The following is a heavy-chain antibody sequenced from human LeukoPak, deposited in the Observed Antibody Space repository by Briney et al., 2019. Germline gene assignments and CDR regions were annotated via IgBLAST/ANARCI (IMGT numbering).Heavy chain of an antibody. Sequence: GGSLRLSCAASGFTFSSYGMHWVRQAPGKGLEWVAVISYDGSNKYYADSVKGRFTISRDNSKNTLYLQMNSLRAEDTAVYYCAKLVGTAMATNWFDPWGQGTLVTVSS. CDR1: GFTFSSYG. CDR2: ISYDGSNK. CDR3: AKLVGTAMATNWFDP. D-gene: IGHD5-18*01. J-gene: IGHJ5*02. V-gene: IGHV3-30*18.